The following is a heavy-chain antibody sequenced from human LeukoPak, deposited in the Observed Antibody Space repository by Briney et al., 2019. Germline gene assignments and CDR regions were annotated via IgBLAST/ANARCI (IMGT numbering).Heavy chain of an antibody. CDR1: GGSISSYY. CDR2: IYTSGST. J-gene: IGHJ5*02. D-gene: IGHD3-3*01. CDR3: ARDFREHYDFWSGDANWFDP. Sequence: PSETLSLTCTVSGGSISSYYWSWIRQPAGKGLEWIGRIYTSGSTNYNPSLKSRVTMSVDTSKNQFSLKLSSVTAADTAVYYCARDFREHYDFWSGDANWFDPWGQGTLVTVSS. V-gene: IGHV4-4*07.